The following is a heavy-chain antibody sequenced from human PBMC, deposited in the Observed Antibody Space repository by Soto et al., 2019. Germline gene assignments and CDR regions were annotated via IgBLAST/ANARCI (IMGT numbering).Heavy chain of an antibody. CDR3: ASQDIAAAGTMVWFDP. CDR2: IYHSGST. V-gene: IGHV4-4*02. D-gene: IGHD6-13*01. Sequence: QVQLQESGPGLVKPSGTLSLTCAVSGGSISSSNWWSWVRQPPGKGLEWIGEIYHSGSTNYNPSLRSRVTISVAASKNHFSLKLSSVTAADTAVYYCASQDIAAAGTMVWFDPWGQGTLVTVSS. J-gene: IGHJ5*02. CDR1: GGSISSSNW.